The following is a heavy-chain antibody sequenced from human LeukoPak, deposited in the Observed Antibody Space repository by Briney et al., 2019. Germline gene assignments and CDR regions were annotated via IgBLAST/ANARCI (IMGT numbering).Heavy chain of an antibody. Sequence: GGSLRLSCAASGFTFSSYAMSWVRQAAGKGLEWVSGISGSGGSTYYADSVKGRFTISRDNSKNSLYLQMNSLRAEDTAVHYCAKDRATVTTTSFDFCGQGTLVTVSS. J-gene: IGHJ4*02. D-gene: IGHD4-11*01. CDR3: AKDRATVTTTSFDF. V-gene: IGHV3-23*01. CDR1: GFTFSSYA. CDR2: ISGSGGST.